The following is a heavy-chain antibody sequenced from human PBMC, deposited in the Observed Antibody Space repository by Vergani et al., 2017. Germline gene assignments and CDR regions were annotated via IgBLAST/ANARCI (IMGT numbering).Heavy chain of an antibody. CDR3: TKGSRGYTGYFFDY. V-gene: IGHV3-23*01. J-gene: IGHJ4*02. Sequence: EVQLLESGGGLVQPGGSLRLSCEASGFSFTGYAMSWVRQAPGKGLEWVSSVSGSSATPYYADSVKGRFIISRDNSKNTLHLQMISLRADDTAVYYCTKGSRGYTGYFFDYWVQGTLATVSS. CDR1: GFSFTGYA. CDR2: VSGSSATP. D-gene: IGHD5-12*01.